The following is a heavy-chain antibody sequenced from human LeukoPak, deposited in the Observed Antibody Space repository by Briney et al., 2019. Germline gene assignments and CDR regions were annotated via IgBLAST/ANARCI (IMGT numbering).Heavy chain of an antibody. D-gene: IGHD6-13*01. CDR3: ARNPGTYSSSWYYDY. J-gene: IGHJ4*02. CDR2: THYSGAT. Sequence: SETLSLTCTVSGGSISSYYWSWLRQPPGKGLEYIGYTHYSGATNYNPSLKSRVTISLDTSGNQFSLKLSSVTAADTAVYYCARNPGTYSSSWYYDYWGQGTLVTVSS. V-gene: IGHV4-59*01. CDR1: GGSISSYY.